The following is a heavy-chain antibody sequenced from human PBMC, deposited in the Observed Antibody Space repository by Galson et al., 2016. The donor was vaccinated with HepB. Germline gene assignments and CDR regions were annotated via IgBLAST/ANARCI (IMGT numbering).Heavy chain of an antibody. Sequence: SLRLSCAAPGFTFSSYWMHWVRQAPGKGLVWVSRINSDGSSTNYADSVKGRFTTSRDNAKNTLYLQMNSLRAEDTAVYYCARVGSMVRGAWGQGTLVTVSS. J-gene: IGHJ5*02. D-gene: IGHD3-10*01. CDR3: ARVGSMVRGA. CDR2: INSDGSST. V-gene: IGHV3-74*01. CDR1: GFTFSSYW.